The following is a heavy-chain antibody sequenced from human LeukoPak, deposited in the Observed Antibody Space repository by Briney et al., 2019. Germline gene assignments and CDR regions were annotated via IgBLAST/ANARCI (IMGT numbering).Heavy chain of an antibody. CDR3: ASYCSSTSCYDMDV. CDR1: GGSFSGYY. CDR2: INHSGST. J-gene: IGHJ6*03. V-gene: IGHV4-34*01. D-gene: IGHD2-2*01. Sequence: SETLSLTCAVYGGSFSGYYWSWIRQPPGKGLEWIGEINHSGSTNYNPSLKSQVTISVDTSKNQFSLKLSSVTAADTAVYYCASYCSSTSCYDMDVWGKGTTVTVSS.